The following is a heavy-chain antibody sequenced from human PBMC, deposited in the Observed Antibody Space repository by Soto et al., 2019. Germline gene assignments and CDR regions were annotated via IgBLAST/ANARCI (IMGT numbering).Heavy chain of an antibody. Sequence: SETLSLTCTVSGGFISNGDYHWSWIRQPPGKGLEWIGYTYPSGSTYYNASLRSRVTISIDASKNQFSLKLNSVTAADTAVYYCARECGYDSPHGCWGQGTLVTVSS. D-gene: IGHD5-12*01. CDR1: GGFISNGDYH. J-gene: IGHJ4*02. V-gene: IGHV4-30-4*01. CDR3: ARECGYDSPHGC. CDR2: TYPSGST.